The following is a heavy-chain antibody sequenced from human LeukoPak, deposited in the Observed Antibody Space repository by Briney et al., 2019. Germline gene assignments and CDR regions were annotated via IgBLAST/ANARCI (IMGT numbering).Heavy chain of an antibody. CDR2: IYPGGTS. CDR3: TRTVVYYYESSGPFVY. D-gene: IGHD3-22*01. CDR1: GFTVSSKH. V-gene: IGHV3-53*01. J-gene: IGHJ4*02. Sequence: GVSLPLSCAASGFTVSSKHMNWLRQAPGKGPEGVSVIYPGGTSYYADSVKGRFTISRDTSKNTLHLEMNSLRADDTAVYYCTRTVVYYYESSGPFVYWGQGTLVTVSS.